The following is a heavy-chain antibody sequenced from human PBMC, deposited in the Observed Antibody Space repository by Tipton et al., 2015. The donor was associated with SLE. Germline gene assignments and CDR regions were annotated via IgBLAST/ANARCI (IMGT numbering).Heavy chain of an antibody. CDR3: ARAITQWELLGNIDY. J-gene: IGHJ4*02. D-gene: IGHD1-26*01. CDR1: GYTFTNYG. V-gene: IGHV1-18*01. CDR2: IIAYNGNT. Sequence: QLVQSGAEVKKPGASVKVSCKASGYTFTNYGISWVRQAPGQGLEWMGWIIAYNGNTNYAQKVQGRVTMTTDTSTSTAYMELRSLRSDDTAVYCCARAITQWELLGNIDYWGQGTLVTVSS.